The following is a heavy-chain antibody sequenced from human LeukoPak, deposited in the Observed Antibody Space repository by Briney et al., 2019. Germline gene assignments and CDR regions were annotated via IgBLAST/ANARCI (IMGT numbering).Heavy chain of an antibody. V-gene: IGHV1-69*04. CDR2: IIPILGIA. D-gene: IGHD3-10*01. CDR3: ARDQPGNGSGTYYYYYGMDV. Sequence: GASVTVSCKASGGTFISYAISWVRQAPGQGLEWMGRIIPILGIANYAQKFQGRVTITADKSTSTAYMELSSLRSEDTAVYYCARDQPGNGSGTYYYYYGMDVWGQGTTVTVSS. J-gene: IGHJ6*02. CDR1: GGTFISYA.